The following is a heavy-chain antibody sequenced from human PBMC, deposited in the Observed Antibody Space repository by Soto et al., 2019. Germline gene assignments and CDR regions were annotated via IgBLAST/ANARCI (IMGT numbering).Heavy chain of an antibody. CDR2: TGSGTGPG. V-gene: IGHV1-69*06. CDR3: ARRHSGGFFRFFDS. CDR1: GGSLSTNP. D-gene: IGHD2-15*01. Sequence: SVKVSCKASGGSLSTNPISWVRQAPGQGLEWMGGTGSGTGPGNHAQKFQGRLTVTADKSTSTVYMELTNLSSEDTAVYYCARRHSGGFFRFFDSWGQGTRVTVSS. J-gene: IGHJ4*02.